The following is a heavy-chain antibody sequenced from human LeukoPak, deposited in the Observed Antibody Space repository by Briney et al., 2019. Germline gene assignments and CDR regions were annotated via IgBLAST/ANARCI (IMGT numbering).Heavy chain of an antibody. D-gene: IGHD5-18*01. Sequence: ASGKVSCKASGYTSSSYDMNWVRQASGRWLEWMGWMNPNSGNTGYAQKFQGRVTMTRNTSIRTAYMELSSLRSEDRAVYYCARGDSTAIAIDYWGQGTPVTVSS. CDR1: GYTSSSYD. V-gene: IGHV1-8*01. CDR2: MNPNSGNT. CDR3: ARGDSTAIAIDY. J-gene: IGHJ4*02.